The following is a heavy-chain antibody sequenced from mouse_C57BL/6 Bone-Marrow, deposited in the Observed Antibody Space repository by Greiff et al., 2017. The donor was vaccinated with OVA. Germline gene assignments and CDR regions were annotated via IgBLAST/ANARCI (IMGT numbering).Heavy chain of an antibody. Sequence: VQRVESGGGLVQPGGSLSLSCAASGFTFTDYYMSWVRQPPGKALEWLGFIRNKANGYTTEYSASVKGRFTISRDNSQSILYLQIKALRAKAIATYYGARSSMVTGFDYWGQGTTLTVSS. CDR2: IRNKANGYTT. J-gene: IGHJ2*01. CDR3: ARSSMVTGFDY. D-gene: IGHD2-2*01. CDR1: GFTFTDYY. V-gene: IGHV7-3*01.